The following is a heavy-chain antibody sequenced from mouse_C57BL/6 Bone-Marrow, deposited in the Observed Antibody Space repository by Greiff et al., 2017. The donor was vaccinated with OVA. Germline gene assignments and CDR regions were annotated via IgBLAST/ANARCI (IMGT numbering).Heavy chain of an antibody. Sequence: QVQLQQSGPELVKPGASVKISCKASGYAFSSSWMNWVKQRPGKGLEWIGRIYPGDGDTKYNGKFKGKATLTADKSSSTAYMQLSSLTSEDSAVYFCARRVGLAYWGQGTLVTVSA. V-gene: IGHV1-82*01. CDR2: IYPGDGDT. CDR1: GYAFSSSW. CDR3: ARRVGLAY. J-gene: IGHJ3*01. D-gene: IGHD4-1*01.